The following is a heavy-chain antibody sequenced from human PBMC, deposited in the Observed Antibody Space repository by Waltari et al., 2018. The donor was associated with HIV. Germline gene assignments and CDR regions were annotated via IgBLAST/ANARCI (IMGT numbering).Heavy chain of an antibody. CDR1: GFTVSSNY. CDR3: ARGIIAAAGNWFDP. D-gene: IGHD6-13*01. J-gene: IGHJ5*02. V-gene: IGHV3-66*02. Sequence: EVQLVESGGGLVQPGGSLRLSCAASGFTVSSNYISWVRQAPGKGLEWVSVIYSGGSTYYADSVKGRFTISRDNSKNTLYLQMNSLRAEDTAVYYCARGIIAAAGNWFDPWGQGTLVTVSS. CDR2: IYSGGST.